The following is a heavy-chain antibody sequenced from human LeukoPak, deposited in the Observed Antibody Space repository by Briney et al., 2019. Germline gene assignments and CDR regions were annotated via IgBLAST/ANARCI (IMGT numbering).Heavy chain of an antibody. CDR3: ARERVVYSSSWYGAFDI. D-gene: IGHD6-13*01. CDR2: IIASGVNT. V-gene: IGHV3-23*01. Sequence: PGGSLRLSCAASGFTFSNYGMSWFRQAPGKGLEWVSAIIASGVNTYYADSVRGRFTISRDNSKNTLYLQMNSLRAEDTAVYYCARERVVYSSSWYGAFDIWGQGTMVTVSS. J-gene: IGHJ3*02. CDR1: GFTFSNYG.